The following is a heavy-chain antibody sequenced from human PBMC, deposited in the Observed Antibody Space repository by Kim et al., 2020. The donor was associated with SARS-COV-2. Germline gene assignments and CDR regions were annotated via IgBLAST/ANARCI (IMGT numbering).Heavy chain of an antibody. D-gene: IGHD3-10*01. J-gene: IGHJ4*02. CDR3: ARAEGRWLQIDY. CDR1: GYNFISYN. CDR2: LIPSDGST. V-gene: IGHV1-46*03. Sequence: ASVKVSCKTSGYNFISYNIHWVRQAPGQGLEWMGILIPSDGSTTSPQKFQDRATMYRDTSTTTVYMELRRLTSEDTAMYYCARAEGRWLQIDYWGQGTLVTVSS.